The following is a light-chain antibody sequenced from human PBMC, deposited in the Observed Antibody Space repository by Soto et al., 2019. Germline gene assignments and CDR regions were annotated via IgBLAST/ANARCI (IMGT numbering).Light chain of an antibody. CDR3: KQDGGSPPTI. CDR1: QSVSSNY. J-gene: IGKJ5*01. V-gene: IGKV3-20*01. CDR2: GAS. Sequence: EIVLTQSPGTLSLSPGERATLSCRASQSVSSNYLAWYQQKPAQAPRLLIYGASSRATGIPDRFSGSGSGTDLTLYISRLESEDFALEYCKQDGGSPPTIFDQGTRLEI.